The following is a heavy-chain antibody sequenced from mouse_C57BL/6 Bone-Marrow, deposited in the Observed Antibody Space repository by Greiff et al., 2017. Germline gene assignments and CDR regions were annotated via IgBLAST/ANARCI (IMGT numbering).Heavy chain of an antibody. V-gene: IGHV1-64*01. CDR3: ARDEGGNYVSN. J-gene: IGHJ2*01. D-gene: IGHD2-1*01. CDR1: GYTFTSYW. Sequence: QVQLQQPGAELVKPGASVKLSCKASGYTFTSYWMHWVKQRPGPGLEWIGMIHPNSGSTNYNEKFKSKATLTVDKSSSTAYMQLSSLTSEDSAVYYCARDEGGNYVSNWGQGTTLTVSS. CDR2: IHPNSGST.